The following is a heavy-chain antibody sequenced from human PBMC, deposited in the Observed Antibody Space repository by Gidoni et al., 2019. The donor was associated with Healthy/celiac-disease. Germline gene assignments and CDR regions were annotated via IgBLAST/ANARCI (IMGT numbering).Heavy chain of an antibody. CDR2: ISYDGSNK. D-gene: IGHD4-17*01. Sequence: QVPLVESGGGVVQPGRSLRLSCAASGFTFSSYGMHWVRQAPGKGLEWVAVISYDGSNKYYAYAVKGRFTISRDNSKNTLYLQMNSLRAEDTAVYYCAKDQVYGDYPRFDYWGQGTLVTVSS. CDR1: GFTFSSYG. V-gene: IGHV3-30*18. CDR3: AKDQVYGDYPRFDY. J-gene: IGHJ4*02.